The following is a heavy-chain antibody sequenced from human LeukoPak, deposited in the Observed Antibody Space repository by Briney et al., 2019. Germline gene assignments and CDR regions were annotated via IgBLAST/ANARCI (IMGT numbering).Heavy chain of an antibody. V-gene: IGHV1-2*02. CDR2: INPNSGST. J-gene: IGHJ4*02. CDR3: AKVAGYCSAGSCYFDY. Sequence: ASVKVSCKASGYTFTGCYMHWVRHAPGQGLEWMGWINPNSGSTKYAPEFQGRVSMTRDTSISTAYMELSSLRSDDTAVYYCAKVAGYCSAGSCYFDYWGQGTLVTVSS. D-gene: IGHD2-15*01. CDR1: GYTFTGCY.